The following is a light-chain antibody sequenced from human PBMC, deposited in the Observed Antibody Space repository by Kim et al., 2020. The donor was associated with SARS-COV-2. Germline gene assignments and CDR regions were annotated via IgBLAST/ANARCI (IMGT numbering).Light chain of an antibody. Sequence: DIVMTQSPDSLAVSLGERATINCKSSQSVLYSSNNKNYLAWYQQKPGQPPKLLIYWASTRESGVPDRFSGSGSGTDFTLTISRLQAEDVAVYYCHQYYSSPLRFGQGTKLEI. V-gene: IGKV4-1*01. CDR3: HQYYSSPLR. J-gene: IGKJ2*01. CDR2: WAS. CDR1: QSVLYSSNNKNY.